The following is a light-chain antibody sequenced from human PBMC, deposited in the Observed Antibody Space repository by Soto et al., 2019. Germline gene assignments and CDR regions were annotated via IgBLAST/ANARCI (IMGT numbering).Light chain of an antibody. CDR3: SSFTSINTWV. J-gene: IGLJ3*02. CDR2: EVS. CDR1: SSDVGSYNR. V-gene: IGLV2-18*02. Sequence: QSALTQPPSVSGSPGQSVTISCTGTSSDVGSYNRVSWYQQPPGTAPKLIIYEVSNRPSGVPDRFFGSKSGNTASLTISGLQAEDEADYYCSSFTSINTWVFGGGTKLTVL.